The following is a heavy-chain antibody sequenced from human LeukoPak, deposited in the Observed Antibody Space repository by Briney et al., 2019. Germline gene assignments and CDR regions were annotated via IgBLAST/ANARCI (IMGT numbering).Heavy chain of an antibody. CDR3: ARDLTSYDSSGPSYFDY. CDR1: GFTFSDYW. D-gene: IGHD3-22*01. CDR2: IRQDGSEK. V-gene: IGHV3-7*01. Sequence: TGGSLRLSCAASGFTFSDYWMNWVRLAPGKGLEWVASIRQDGSEKSYVDSVKGRFTVSRDNAKNSLYLQMNSLRAEDTAIYYCARDLTSYDSSGPSYFDYWGQGTLVTVSS. J-gene: IGHJ4*02.